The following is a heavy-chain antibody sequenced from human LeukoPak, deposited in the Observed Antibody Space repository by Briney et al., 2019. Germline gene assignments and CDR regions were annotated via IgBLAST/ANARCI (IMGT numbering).Heavy chain of an antibody. D-gene: IGHD3-3*01. J-gene: IGHJ3*02. V-gene: IGHV1-18*01. CDR3: ARDLFSFGVVLDAFDI. CDR2: ISAYNGNT. CDR1: GYSFTRYG. Sequence: APVKVSCKGSGYSFTRYGISWVRQAPGQGLEWMGWISAYNGNTNYAQKLQDRVTMTTDTFTSTAYMELRSLRSDDTAVYYCARDLFSFGVVLDAFDIWGQGTMVTVSS.